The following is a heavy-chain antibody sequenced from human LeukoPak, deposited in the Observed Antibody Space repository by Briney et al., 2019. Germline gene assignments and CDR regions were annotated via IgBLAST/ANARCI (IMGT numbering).Heavy chain of an antibody. D-gene: IGHD6-19*01. Sequence: KPSETLSLSCTVSGASISNSRDYWGWIRQPPGKGLEWIGSIFFSGSTYYNPSLKSRAAISVDSSKNQFSLKLSSVTAADTAFYYCARHVEIAVAGPIEYWGQGTLVPVSS. J-gene: IGHJ4*02. V-gene: IGHV4-39*01. CDR3: ARHVEIAVAGPIEY. CDR1: GASISNSRDY. CDR2: IFFSGST.